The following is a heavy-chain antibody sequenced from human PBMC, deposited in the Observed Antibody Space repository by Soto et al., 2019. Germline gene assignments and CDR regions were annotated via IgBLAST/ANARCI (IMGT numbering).Heavy chain of an antibody. D-gene: IGHD6-13*01. CDR1: GFTFSSYA. V-gene: IGHV3-23*01. CDR2: ISGSGGST. J-gene: IGHJ4*02. CDR3: AKDRPLAGAAAADFDY. Sequence: EVQLLESGGGLVQPGGSLRLSCAASGFTFSSYAMSWVRQAPGKGLEWVSAISGSGGSTYDADSVKGRFTISRDNSKNTLYLQMNSLRAEDTAVYYCAKDRPLAGAAAADFDYWGQGTLVTVSS.